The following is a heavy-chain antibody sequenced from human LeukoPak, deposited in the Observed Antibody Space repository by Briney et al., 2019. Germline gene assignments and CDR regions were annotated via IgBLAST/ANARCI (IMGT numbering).Heavy chain of an antibody. CDR2: IYSGGST. Sequence: GGSLRLSCAASGFTVSSNYMSWVRQAPGKGLEWVSVIYSGGSTYYADSVKGRFTISRDNAENSLYLQMNSLRAEDTAVYYCAREIAAVAFDYWGQGTLVTVSS. V-gene: IGHV3-53*01. CDR3: AREIAAVAFDY. CDR1: GFTVSSNY. D-gene: IGHD6-19*01. J-gene: IGHJ4*02.